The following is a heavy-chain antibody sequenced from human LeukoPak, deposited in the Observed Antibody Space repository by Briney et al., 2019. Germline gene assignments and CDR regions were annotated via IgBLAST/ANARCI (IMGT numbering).Heavy chain of an antibody. CDR2: ISYDGSNK. CDR3: AKDPGAGIAVAGTFDY. J-gene: IGHJ4*02. Sequence: GGSLRLSCAASGFTFSTFAMSWVRQAQGKGLEWVAVISYDGSNKYYADSVKGRFTISRDNSKNTLYLQMNSLRAEDTAVYYCAKDPGAGIAVAGTFDYWGQGTLVTVSS. V-gene: IGHV3-30*18. D-gene: IGHD6-19*01. CDR1: GFTFSTFA.